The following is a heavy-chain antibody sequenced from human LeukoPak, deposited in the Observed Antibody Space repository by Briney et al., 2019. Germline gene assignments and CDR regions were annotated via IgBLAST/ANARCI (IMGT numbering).Heavy chain of an antibody. CDR3: SRYSGSQGWFDP. J-gene: IGHJ5*02. V-gene: IGHV4-28*01. CDR1: GYSISRSNW. D-gene: IGHD1-26*01. CDR2: IDYSGTT. Sequence: SETLSLTCAVSGYSISRSNWWGWIRQPPGKGLEWIGYIDYSGTTYYSPSLKSRVTMSVDTTKNQFSLKLHPVSAVDTAVYYCSRYSGSQGWFDPWGQGTLVTVSS.